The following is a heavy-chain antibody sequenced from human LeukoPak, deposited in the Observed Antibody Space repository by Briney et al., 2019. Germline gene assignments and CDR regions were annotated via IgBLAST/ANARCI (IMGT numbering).Heavy chain of an antibody. CDR3: ARDKAVTTELTQYFQH. J-gene: IGHJ1*01. V-gene: IGHV1-18*04. Sequence: GESLKISCKGSGYSFTSYWIGWVRQAPGQGLEWMGWISAYNGYTNYAQKFQFRVTMTTDTSTSTAYMELRSLTSDDTAVYYCARDKAVTTELTQYFQHWGQGTLVTVSS. D-gene: IGHD4-11*01. CDR1: GYSFTSYW. CDR2: ISAYNGYT.